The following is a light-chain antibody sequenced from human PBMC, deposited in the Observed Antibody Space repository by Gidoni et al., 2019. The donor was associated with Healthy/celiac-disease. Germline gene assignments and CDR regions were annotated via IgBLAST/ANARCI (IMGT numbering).Light chain of an antibody. CDR2: SNN. Sequence: QSVLTQPPSASGTPGQRVTTSCSGSSSNIGSNTVNWYQQLPGTAPKLLIYSNNQRPSGLPDRFSGSKSGTSASLAISGLQSEDEADYYCAAWDDSLNGVFGGGTKLTVL. V-gene: IGLV1-44*01. CDR3: AAWDDSLNGV. CDR1: SSNIGSNT. J-gene: IGLJ2*01.